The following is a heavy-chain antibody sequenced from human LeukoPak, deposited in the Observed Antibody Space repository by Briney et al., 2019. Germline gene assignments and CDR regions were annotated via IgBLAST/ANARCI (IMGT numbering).Heavy chain of an antibody. D-gene: IGHD5-18*01. CDR2: ISYDGGNQ. J-gene: IGHJ4*02. CDR3: ARDETKSGYSYGTSPFDY. V-gene: IGHV3-30*04. Sequence: GGSLRLSCAASGFTFSSSAMHWVRQGPDKGLEWVALISYDGGNQYYADFVRGRFTITRDNSRSTLYLQMNSLRAEDTAIYYCARDETKSGYSYGTSPFDYWGQGTLVTVSS. CDR1: GFTFSSSA.